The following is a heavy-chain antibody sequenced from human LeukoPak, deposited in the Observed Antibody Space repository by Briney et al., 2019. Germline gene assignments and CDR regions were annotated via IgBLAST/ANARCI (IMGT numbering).Heavy chain of an antibody. CDR1: GFTFSSYG. CDR2: ISYDGSNK. J-gene: IGHJ4*02. CDR3: ARDGDYSSSWIDY. Sequence: GGSLRLSCAASGFTFSSYGMHWVRQAPGKGLEWVAVISYDGSNKYYVDSVKGRFTISRDNSKNTLYLQMYSLRAEDTAVYYCARDGDYSSSWIDYWGQGTLVTVSS. D-gene: IGHD6-6*01. V-gene: IGHV3-30*03.